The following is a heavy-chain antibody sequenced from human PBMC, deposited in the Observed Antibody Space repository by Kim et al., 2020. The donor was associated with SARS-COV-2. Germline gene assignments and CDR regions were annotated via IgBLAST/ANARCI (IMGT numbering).Heavy chain of an antibody. Sequence: DSVKGRFTISRDNSKSTLYLQMNSLRAEDTAVYYCAKDPYYDFWSGYSFDYWGQGTLVTVSS. V-gene: IGHV3-23*01. D-gene: IGHD3-3*01. J-gene: IGHJ4*02. CDR3: AKDPYYDFWSGYSFDY.